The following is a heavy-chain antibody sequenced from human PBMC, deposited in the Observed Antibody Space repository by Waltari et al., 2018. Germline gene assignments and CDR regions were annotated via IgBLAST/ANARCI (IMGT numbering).Heavy chain of an antibody. J-gene: IGHJ6*02. CDR2: IYSGGST. CDR1: GFTVSSNY. CDR3: ARENGVFGHLWGGMDV. D-gene: IGHD3-3*01. V-gene: IGHV3-66*02. Sequence: VQLVESGGGLVQPGGSLRLSCAASGFTVSSNYMSWVRQAPGKGLEWVSVIYSGGSTYYADSVKGRFTISRDNSKNTLYLQMNSLRAEDTAVYYCARENGVFGHLWGGMDVWGQGTTVTVSS.